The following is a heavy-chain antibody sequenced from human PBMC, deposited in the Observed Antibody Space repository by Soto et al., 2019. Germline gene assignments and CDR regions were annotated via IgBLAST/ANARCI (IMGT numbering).Heavy chain of an antibody. Sequence: QVQLQQWGAGLLKPSETLSLTCAVYGGSFSGYYWSWIRQPPGKGLEWIGEINHSGSTNYNPSLKSRVTISVDTSKNQFALNLSSVTAAATAVYYCARVLRTDIVVVVAATYWFDPWGQGTLVTVSS. CDR2: INHSGST. V-gene: IGHV4-34*01. D-gene: IGHD2-15*01. CDR3: ARVLRTDIVVVVAATYWFDP. J-gene: IGHJ5*02. CDR1: GGSFSGYY.